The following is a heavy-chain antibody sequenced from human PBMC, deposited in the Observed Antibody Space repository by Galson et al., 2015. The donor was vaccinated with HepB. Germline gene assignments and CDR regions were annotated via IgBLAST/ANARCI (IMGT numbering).Heavy chain of an antibody. V-gene: IGHV1-69*13. CDR2: IIPLFASA. CDR1: GYTFSSYA. Sequence: SVKVSCKASGYTFSSYAISWLRQAPGQGLEWMGGIIPLFASANYAQNLQGRVTITADESTSTTYMELSSLRSEDTALYYCARQFDTSGYYAYWGQGTLVTVSS. CDR3: ARQFDTSGYYAY. D-gene: IGHD3-22*01. J-gene: IGHJ4*02.